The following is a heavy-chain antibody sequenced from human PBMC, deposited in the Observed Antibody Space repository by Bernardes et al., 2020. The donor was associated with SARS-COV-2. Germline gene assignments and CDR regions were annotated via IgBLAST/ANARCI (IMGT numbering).Heavy chain of an antibody. Sequence: GGSLRLSCAASGFPFSNNAMSWVRQAPGKGLEWVSAILSDGTTYYADSVRGRFTISRDNSKNTLYLQMNSLRAEETAVYYCAKAASGCGGDCYSRDWGQGTLATVSS. CDR1: GFPFSNNA. J-gene: IGHJ4*02. V-gene: IGHV3-23*01. CDR2: ILSDGTT. D-gene: IGHD2-21*02. CDR3: AKAASGCGGDCYSRD.